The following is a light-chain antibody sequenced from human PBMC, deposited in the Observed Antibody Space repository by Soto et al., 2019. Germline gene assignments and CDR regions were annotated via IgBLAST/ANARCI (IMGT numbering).Light chain of an antibody. CDR2: DAS. J-gene: IGKJ4*01. Sequence: EIVLTQSPATLSLSPGERATLSCRASQSVGNNLAWYQQKPGQAPRLLIYDASNRATGIPARFSGSGSGTDFTLTISSLEPEDFAVYYCQQRSNWLTFGGGTKVEIK. CDR3: QQRSNWLT. V-gene: IGKV3-11*01. CDR1: QSVGNN.